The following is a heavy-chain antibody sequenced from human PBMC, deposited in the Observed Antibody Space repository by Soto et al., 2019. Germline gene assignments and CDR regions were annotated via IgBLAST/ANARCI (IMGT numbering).Heavy chain of an antibody. CDR3: ARALSTTQYYFDY. V-gene: IGHV4-31*03. CDR2: IYYSGST. J-gene: IGHJ4*02. Sequence: PSETLSLTCTVSGGSISSGGYYWSWIRQHPGKGLEWIGYIYYSGSTYYNPSLKSRVTISVDTSKNQFSLKLSSVTAADTAVYYCARALSTTQYYFDYWGQGTLVTVSS. D-gene: IGHD5-12*01. CDR1: GGSISSGGYY.